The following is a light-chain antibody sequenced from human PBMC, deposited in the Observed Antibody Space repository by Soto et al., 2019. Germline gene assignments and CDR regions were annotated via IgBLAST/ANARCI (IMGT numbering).Light chain of an antibody. V-gene: IGKV1-27*01. CDR1: QGISNS. Sequence: DIQMTQSTSSLSASVGDRVIITCRASQGISNSLAWYQQRPGKVPKLLIYAASTLQSGVPSRFSGSGSGTDFSLTISSLQPEDVATYYCQKYNSVPLTFGPGTKVDLK. CDR2: AAS. CDR3: QKYNSVPLT. J-gene: IGKJ3*01.